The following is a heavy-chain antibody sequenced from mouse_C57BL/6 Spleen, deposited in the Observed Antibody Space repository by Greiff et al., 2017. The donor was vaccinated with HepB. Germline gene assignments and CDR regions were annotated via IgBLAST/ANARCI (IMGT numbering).Heavy chain of an antibody. CDR2: IDPSDSYT. J-gene: IGHJ2*01. CDR1: GYTFTSYW. Sequence: VQLQQPGAELVMPGASVKLSCKASGYTFTSYWMHWVKQRPGQGLEWIGEIDPSDSYTNYNQKFKGKSTLTVDKSSSTAYMQLSSLTSEDSAVYYCARRRYYSNSLYYFDYWGQGTTLTVSS. V-gene: IGHV1-69*01. CDR3: ARRRYYSNSLYYFDY. D-gene: IGHD2-5*01.